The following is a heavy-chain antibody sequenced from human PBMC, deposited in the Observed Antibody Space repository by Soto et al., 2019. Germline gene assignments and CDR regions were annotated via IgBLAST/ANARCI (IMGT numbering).Heavy chain of an antibody. CDR2: INAGNGNT. V-gene: IGHV1-3*01. J-gene: IGHJ5*02. Sequence: GASVKVSCKASGYTFTSYAMHWVRQAPGQRLEWMGWINAGNGNTKYSQKFQGRVTITRDTSASTAYMELRRLRSEDTAVYYCARSNWTSRSAWCDPWGQGTLVTVSS. CDR3: ARSNWTSRSAWCDP. CDR1: GYTFTSYA. D-gene: IGHD1-1*01.